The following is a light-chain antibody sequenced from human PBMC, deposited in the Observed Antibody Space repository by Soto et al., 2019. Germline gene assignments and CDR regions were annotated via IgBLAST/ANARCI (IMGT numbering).Light chain of an antibody. CDR3: QTWGTGIQVV. CDR1: SGHSSYA. J-gene: IGLJ2*01. V-gene: IGLV4-69*01. Sequence: QSVLTQSPSASASLGASVKLTCTLSSGHSSYAIAWHQQQPEKGPRYLMKLNSDGSHSKGDGIPDRFSGSSSGAERYLTISSLQSEDEADYYCQTWGTGIQVVFSGGTKLTVL. CDR2: LNSDGSH.